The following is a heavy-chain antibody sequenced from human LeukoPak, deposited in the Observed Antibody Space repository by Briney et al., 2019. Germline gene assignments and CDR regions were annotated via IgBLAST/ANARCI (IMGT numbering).Heavy chain of an antibody. CDR3: ARGQTTVTTLWFDP. CDR1: GGSISSSTYY. Sequence: PSETLSLTCTVSGGSISSSTYYWGWIRQAPGKGLEWIGTIYYDGSGYNNPSLKSRVTISVDTSKNQFSLKLSSVTAADTAVYYCARGQTTVTTLWFDPWGQGTLVTVSS. CDR2: IYYDGSG. J-gene: IGHJ5*02. D-gene: IGHD4-17*01. V-gene: IGHV4-39*07.